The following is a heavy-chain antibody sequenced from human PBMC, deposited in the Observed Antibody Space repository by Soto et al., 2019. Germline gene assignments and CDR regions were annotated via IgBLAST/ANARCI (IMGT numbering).Heavy chain of an antibody. Sequence: PGGSLRLSCAASGFTFSSYAMHWVRQAPGKGLEWVAVISYDGSNKYYADSVKGRFTISRDDSKTTLYLQMNGLKTEDTAVYYCTTAENYYDSSSFDYWGQGTLVTVSS. V-gene: IGHV3-30-3*01. J-gene: IGHJ4*02. CDR3: TTAENYYDSSSFDY. CDR2: ISYDGSNK. D-gene: IGHD3-22*01. CDR1: GFTFSSYA.